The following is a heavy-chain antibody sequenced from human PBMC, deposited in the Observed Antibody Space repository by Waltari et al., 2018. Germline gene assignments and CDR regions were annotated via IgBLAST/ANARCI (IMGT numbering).Heavy chain of an antibody. V-gene: IGHV5-51*01. J-gene: IGHJ4*02. CDR3: ASSPYYDSSGYPRAIDY. CDR2: IYPGDSDT. CDR1: GYSFTSYW. D-gene: IGHD3-22*01. Sequence: EVQLVQSGAEVKKPGESLKISCKGSGYSFTSYWIGWVRQMPGKGLEWMGIIYPGDSDTRYSPSVQGQVTISADKSISTAYLQWSSLKASDTAMYYCASSPYYDSSGYPRAIDYWGQGTLVTVSS.